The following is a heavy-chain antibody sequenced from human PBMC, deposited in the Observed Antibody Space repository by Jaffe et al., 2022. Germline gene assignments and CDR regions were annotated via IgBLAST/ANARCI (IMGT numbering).Heavy chain of an antibody. CDR2: IRYDGSNK. V-gene: IGHV3-30*02. CDR1: GFTFSSYG. D-gene: IGHD6-19*01. Sequence: QVQLVESGGGVVQPGGSLRLSCAASGFTFSSYGMHWVRQAPGKGLEWVAFIRYDGSNKYYADSVKGRFTISRDNSKNTLYLQMNSLRAEDTAVYYCAKDRAYSSGWYLGTFDYWGQGTLVTVSS. J-gene: IGHJ4*02. CDR3: AKDRAYSSGWYLGTFDY.